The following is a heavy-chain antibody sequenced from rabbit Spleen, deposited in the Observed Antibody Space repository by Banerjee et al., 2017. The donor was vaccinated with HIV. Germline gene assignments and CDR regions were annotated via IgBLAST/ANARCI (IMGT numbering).Heavy chain of an antibody. J-gene: IGHJ4*01. CDR3: ARDGSGWGANFNL. V-gene: IGHV1S45*01. D-gene: IGHD4-1*01. CDR1: GVSFSNYNF. Sequence: QEQLVESGGGLVQPEGSLTLTCTASGVSFSNYNFMCWVRQAPGKGLEWIACIDTGSRDFTYYASWAKGRFTISKTSSTTVTLQMTSLTAADTATYFCARDGSGWGANFNLWGPGTLVTVS. CDR2: IDTGSRDFT.